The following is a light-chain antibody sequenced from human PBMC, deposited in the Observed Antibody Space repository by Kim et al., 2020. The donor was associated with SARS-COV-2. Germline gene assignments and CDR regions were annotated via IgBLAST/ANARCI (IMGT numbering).Light chain of an antibody. CDR1: QSVSTN. V-gene: IGKV3D-15*01. J-gene: IGKJ5*01. Sequence: VSPGERATLSCRASQSVSTNVAWYQQQPGQAPRLLIYGASTRATGIPARFSGSGSGTEFTLTISSLQSEDFAIYYCQQYNTWLITFGQGTRLEIK. CDR3: QQYNTWLIT. CDR2: GAS.